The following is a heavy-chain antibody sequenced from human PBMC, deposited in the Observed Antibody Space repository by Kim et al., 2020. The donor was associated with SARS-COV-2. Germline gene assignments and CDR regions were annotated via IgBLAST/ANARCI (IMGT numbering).Heavy chain of an antibody. J-gene: IGHJ2*01. D-gene: IGHD3-10*01. V-gene: IGHV3-33*01. Sequence: GGSLRLSCGAYGITFRNYGMHWVRRAPGKGLEWVALIYYDGSNEYYADSVKGRFTISRDNSKSTLYLQMNSLRAEDTAVYYCATIRGSRSRNWYFDLWGR. CDR2: IYYDGSNE. CDR3: ATIRGSRSRNWYFDL. CDR1: GITFRNYG.